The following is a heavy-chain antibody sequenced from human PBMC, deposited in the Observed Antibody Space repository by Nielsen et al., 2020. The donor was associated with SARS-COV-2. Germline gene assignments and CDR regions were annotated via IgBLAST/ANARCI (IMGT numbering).Heavy chain of an antibody. J-gene: IGHJ5*02. CDR2: MNPNSGNI. CDR3: AREDVGRDDTSWPDH. CDR1: GYTFTDYY. V-gene: IGHV1-8*02. Sequence: ASVKDSCKASGYTFTDYYIHWVRQATGQGLEWMGWMNPNSGNIGYAQKFQGRLTVTRNTSISTVYMEVRSLRSDDTAVYFCAREDVGRDDTSWPDHWGQGALVTVSS. D-gene: IGHD2-2*01.